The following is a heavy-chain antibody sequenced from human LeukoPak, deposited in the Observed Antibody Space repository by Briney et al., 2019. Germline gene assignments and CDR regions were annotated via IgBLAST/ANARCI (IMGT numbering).Heavy chain of an antibody. D-gene: IGHD2-2*01. CDR3: AKDLQYCSSTTCPADY. V-gene: IGHV3-30*02. J-gene: IGHJ4*02. CDR1: GFTFSSYG. CDR2: IRYDGINK. Sequence: GGSLRLSCAASGFTFSSYGMHWVRQAPGKGLEWVAFIRYDGINKYYADSVKGRFTISRDNSKNTLYLQMNSLRAEDTAVYYCAKDLQYCSSTTCPADYWGQGTLVTVSS.